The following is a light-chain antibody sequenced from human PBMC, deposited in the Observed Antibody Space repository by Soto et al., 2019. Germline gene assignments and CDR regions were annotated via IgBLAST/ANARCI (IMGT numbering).Light chain of an antibody. CDR1: SGHSSYI. Sequence: QLVLTQSSSASASLGSSVKLTCTLSSGHSSYIIAWHQQQPGKAPRYLMKLEGSGSYNKGSGVPDRFSGSSSGGDRYLTISNLQFEDEADYYCETWDFNTRVFGGGTQLTVL. V-gene: IGLV4-60*02. CDR3: ETWDFNTRV. CDR2: LEGSGSY. J-gene: IGLJ7*01.